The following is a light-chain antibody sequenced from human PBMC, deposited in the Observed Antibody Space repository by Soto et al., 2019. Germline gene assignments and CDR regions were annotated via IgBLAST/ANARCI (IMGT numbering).Light chain of an antibody. CDR1: QSVSSSY. CDR3: QQYGSSPWT. Sequence: EIVLTQSPGTLSLSPGERATLSCRASQSVSSSYLAWYQQKPGQAPRLLIYGASSRATGIPDRFGGSGSGTDFTLTISRLEPEDFAVYYCQQYGSSPWTFGQGTKVDSK. V-gene: IGKV3-20*01. J-gene: IGKJ1*01. CDR2: GAS.